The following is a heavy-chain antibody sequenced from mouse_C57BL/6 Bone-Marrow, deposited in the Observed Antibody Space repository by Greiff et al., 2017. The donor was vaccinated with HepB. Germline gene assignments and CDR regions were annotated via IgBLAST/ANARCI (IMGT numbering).Heavy chain of an antibody. CDR2: INPNYGTT. V-gene: IGHV1-39*01. CDR3: ASIIYYGYDVKVPFDY. Sequence: VQLQQSGPELVKPGASVKISCKASGYSFTDYNMNWVKQSNGKSLEWIGVINPNYGTTSYNQKFKGKATLTVDQSSSTAYMQLNILTSEDSAVYYCASIIYYGYDVKVPFDYWGQGTLVTVSA. CDR1: GYSFTDYN. J-gene: IGHJ3*01. D-gene: IGHD2-2*01.